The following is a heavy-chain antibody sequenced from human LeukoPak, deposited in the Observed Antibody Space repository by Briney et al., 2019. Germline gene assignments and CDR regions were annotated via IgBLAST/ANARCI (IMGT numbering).Heavy chain of an antibody. V-gene: IGHV1-3*01. CDR3: ARASVEYYFDY. Sequence: ASVKVSCKASGCTFTSYAMHWVRQAPGQRLEWMGWINAGNGNTKYSQKFQGRVTITRDTSTSTVYMELSSLRSEDTAVYYCARASVEYYFDYWGQGTLVTVSS. D-gene: IGHD5/OR15-5a*01. CDR2: INAGNGNT. CDR1: GCTFTSYA. J-gene: IGHJ4*02.